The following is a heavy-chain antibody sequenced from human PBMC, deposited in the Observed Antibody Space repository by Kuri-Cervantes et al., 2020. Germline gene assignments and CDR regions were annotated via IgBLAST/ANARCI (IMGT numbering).Heavy chain of an antibody. CDR2: IYYSGST. D-gene: IGHD2-15*01. CDR3: ARGPYCSGGSCYGPGDYYYGMDV. Sequence: GSLRLSCTVSGGSVSSGSYYWSWIRQPPGKGLEWIGYIYYSGSTNYNPSLKSRVTISVDKSKNQFSLKLSSVTAADTAVYYCARGPYCSGGSCYGPGDYYYGMDVWGQGTTVTVSS. CDR1: GGSVSSGSYY. V-gene: IGHV4-61*01. J-gene: IGHJ6*02.